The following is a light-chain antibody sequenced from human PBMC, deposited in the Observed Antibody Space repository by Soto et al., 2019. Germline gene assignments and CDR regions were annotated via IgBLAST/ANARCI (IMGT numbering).Light chain of an antibody. CDR1: QSVSSSY. V-gene: IGKV3-20*01. J-gene: IGKJ1*01. CDR2: AVS. CDR3: QQYDTYST. Sequence: IILKKSPGALSLYKRERANLSCRASQSVSSSYLAWYQQKPGQAPRLLIYAVSSRATGIPDRFSGSGSGTDFTLTMSSLQPDEFATYHCQQYDTYSTFGKGTKVDI.